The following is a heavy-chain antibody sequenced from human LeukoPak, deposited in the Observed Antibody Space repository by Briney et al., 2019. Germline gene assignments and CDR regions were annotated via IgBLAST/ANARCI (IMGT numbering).Heavy chain of an antibody. Sequence: GESLKISCKGSGYSFTSYWIGWVRQMPGKGLEWMGIIYPGDSDTRYSPSFQGQVTISADKSISTAYLQWSSLKASDTAMYYCARQSIVVVPAAIQGEGYYYYYMDVWGKGTTVTVSS. J-gene: IGHJ6*03. CDR2: IYPGDSDT. CDR1: GYSFTSYW. V-gene: IGHV5-51*01. CDR3: ARQSIVVVPAAIQGEGYYYYYMDV. D-gene: IGHD2-2*02.